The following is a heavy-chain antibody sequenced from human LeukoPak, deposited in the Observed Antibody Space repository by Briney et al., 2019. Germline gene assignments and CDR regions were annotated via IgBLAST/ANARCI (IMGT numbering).Heavy chain of an antibody. J-gene: IGHJ6*02. CDR1: GFTVSSNY. CDR2: IYAGGST. D-gene: IGHD3-10*01. V-gene: IGHV3-53*04. Sequence: GGSLRLSCAASGFTVSSNYMSWVRQAPGKGLEWVSLIYAGGSTYYADAVKGRFTISRRNSKNTLHLQMNSLRVEDTAVYYCATAGSSELLWDYAMDVWGQGATVTVFS. CDR3: ATAGSSELLWDYAMDV.